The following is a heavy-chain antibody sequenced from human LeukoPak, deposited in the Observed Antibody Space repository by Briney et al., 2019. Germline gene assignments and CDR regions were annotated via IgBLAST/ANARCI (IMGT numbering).Heavy chain of an antibody. Sequence: PSETLSLTCTVSGGSISSGSYYWSWIRQPLGKGLEWIGSIYHSGSTYYNPSLKSRVTISVDTSKNQFSLKLSSVTAADTAVYYCARVSIAAAFQRLYYYYYMDVWGKGTTVTVSS. CDR2: IYHSGST. CDR1: GGSISSGSYY. D-gene: IGHD6-13*01. V-gene: IGHV4-39*07. CDR3: ARVSIAAAFQRLYYYYYMDV. J-gene: IGHJ6*03.